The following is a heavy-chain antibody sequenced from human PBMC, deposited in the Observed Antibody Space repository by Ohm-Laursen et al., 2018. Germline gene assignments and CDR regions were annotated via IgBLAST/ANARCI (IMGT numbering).Heavy chain of an antibody. D-gene: IGHD3-22*01. CDR2: ISGSGASS. CDR1: GFTFSSYA. CDR3: AREDDSSGYYYGKCDY. V-gene: IGHV3-23*01. J-gene: IGHJ4*02. Sequence: GSLRLSCTASGFTFSSYAMSWVRQTPGKSLECISTISGSGASSHYADSVKGRFTISRDNAKNSLYLQMNSLRAEDTAVYYCAREDDSSGYYYGKCDYWGQGTLVTVSS.